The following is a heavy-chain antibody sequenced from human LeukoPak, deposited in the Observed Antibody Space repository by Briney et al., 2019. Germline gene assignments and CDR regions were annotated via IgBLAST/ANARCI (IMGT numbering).Heavy chain of an antibody. D-gene: IGHD3-22*01. CDR3: ARDYFDSSDYPQTYYYYYMDV. Sequence: GGSLRLSCAASRFTFSRYSMNWVRQAPGKGLEWVASISSTSTFIYSADSVKGRFTISRDTAKNSLFPQMNSLRAEDTAIYYCARDYFDSSDYPQTYYYYYMDVWGKGTTVTVSS. CDR1: RFTFSRYS. V-gene: IGHV3-21*01. CDR2: ISSTSTFI. J-gene: IGHJ6*03.